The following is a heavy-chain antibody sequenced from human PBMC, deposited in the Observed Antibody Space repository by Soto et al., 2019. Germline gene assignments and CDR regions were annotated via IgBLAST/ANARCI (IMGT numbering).Heavy chain of an antibody. D-gene: IGHD3-10*01. CDR3: AKGGRVYYGSGSYFDS. J-gene: IGHJ4*02. CDR1: GVSISTSNW. Sequence: QVQLQESGPGLVKPSGTLSLTCAVSGVSISTSNWWSWARQSPGKGLEWIGEIYHSGSTNYNTSHQRRVTISVDKSTNHFALQLSSVNAADTAVYFCAKGGRVYYGSGSYFDSWGQGILVTVSS. V-gene: IGHV4-4*02. CDR2: IYHSGST.